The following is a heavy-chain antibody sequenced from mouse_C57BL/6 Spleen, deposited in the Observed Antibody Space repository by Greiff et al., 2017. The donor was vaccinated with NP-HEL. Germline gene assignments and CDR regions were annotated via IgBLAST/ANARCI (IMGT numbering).Heavy chain of an antibody. V-gene: IGHV2-5*01. CDR2: IWRGGST. CDR3: AKKGDDYDGGAMDY. J-gene: IGHJ4*01. CDR1: GFSLTSYG. D-gene: IGHD2-4*01. Sequence: VHLVESGPGLVQPSQSLSITCTVSGFSLTSYGVHWVRQSPGKGLEWLGVIWRGGSTDYNAAFMSRLSITKDNSKSQVFFTMNSLQADDTAIYYCAKKGDDYDGGAMDYWGQGTSVTVSS.